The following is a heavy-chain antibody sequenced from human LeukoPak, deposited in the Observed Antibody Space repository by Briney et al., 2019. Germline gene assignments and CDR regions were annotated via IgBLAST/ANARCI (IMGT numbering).Heavy chain of an antibody. CDR2: ISAYNGNT. V-gene: IGHV1-18*01. D-gene: IGHD1-26*01. CDR1: GYSFTSYG. J-gene: IGHJ3*02. CDR3: AREKIRVEWELRAFDI. Sequence: GASVKLSCKASGYSFTSYGFSWVRQAPGQGLEWMGWISAYNGNTNYAQKLQGRVTMTTDTSTSTAYMELRSLRSDDTAVYYCAREKIRVEWELRAFDIWGQGTMVTVSS.